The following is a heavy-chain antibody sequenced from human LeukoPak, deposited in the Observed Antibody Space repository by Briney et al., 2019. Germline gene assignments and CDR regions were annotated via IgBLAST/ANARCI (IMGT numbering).Heavy chain of an antibody. J-gene: IGHJ4*02. CDR3: AKDLQQLVRGDFDY. D-gene: IGHD6-13*01. Sequence: PGGSLPPSCAASGFTFNDYAMHWVRQAPGKGQEWVSGISWNSGTIGYADSVKGRFTISRDNAKNSLFLKMNSLRAEDTALYYCAKDLQQLVRGDFDYWGQGTLVTVSS. CDR2: ISWNSGTI. CDR1: GFTFNDYA. V-gene: IGHV3-9*01.